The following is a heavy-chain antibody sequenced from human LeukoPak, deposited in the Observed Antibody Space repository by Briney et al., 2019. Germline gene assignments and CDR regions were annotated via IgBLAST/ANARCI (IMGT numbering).Heavy chain of an antibody. CDR2: ISGSGGST. J-gene: IGHJ4*02. CDR3: AKDPSEYSSGL. V-gene: IGHV3-23*01. D-gene: IGHD6-19*01. CDR1: GFTFSSYA. Sequence: GGSLRLSCAASGFTFSSYAMSWVRQAPGKGLEWVSAISGSGGSTYYADSVKGRFTISRDNSKNTLYLQMNSLRAEDTGVYYCAKDPSEYSSGLWGQGTLVTVSS.